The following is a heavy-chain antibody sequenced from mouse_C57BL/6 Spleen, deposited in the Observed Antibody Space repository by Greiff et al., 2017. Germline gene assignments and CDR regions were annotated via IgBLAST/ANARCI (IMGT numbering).Heavy chain of an antibody. D-gene: IGHD1-1*01. V-gene: IGHV1-64*01. CDR3: ARRLLLPYFDY. J-gene: IGHJ2*01. CDR2: IHPNSGST. CDR1: GYTFTSYW. Sequence: QVQLQQPGAELVKPGASVKLSCKASGYTFTSYWMHWVKQRPGQGLEWIGMIHPNSGSTNYNEKFKSKATLTVDKSSSKAYMQLSSLTSEDSAVYYCARRLLLPYFDYWGQGTTLTVSS.